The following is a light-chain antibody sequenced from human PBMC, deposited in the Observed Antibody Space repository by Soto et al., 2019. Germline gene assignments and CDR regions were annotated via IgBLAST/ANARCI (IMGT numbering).Light chain of an antibody. Sequence: EIVLTQSPGALSFSPLERSTLSGRASQSVSSNYLAWYQQKPGQAPRLLIYGASSRATGIPDRFSGSGSGTDFTLTIRRLEPEDFAVYYCQQYGSSYPWTFGQGTKVDIK. CDR3: QQYGSSYPWT. CDR1: QSVSSNY. CDR2: GAS. V-gene: IGKV3-20*01. J-gene: IGKJ1*01.